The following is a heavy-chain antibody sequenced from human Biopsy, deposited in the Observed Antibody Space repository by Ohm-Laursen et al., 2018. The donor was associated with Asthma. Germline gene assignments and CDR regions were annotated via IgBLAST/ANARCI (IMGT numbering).Heavy chain of an antibody. CDR3: AREMRAGRGNAFDI. CDR1: GYTFTSYG. J-gene: IGHJ3*02. CDR2: IIPIFGIA. V-gene: IGHV1-69*10. D-gene: IGHD6-19*01. Sequence: ASVKVSCNASGYTFTSYGISWVRQAPGQGLEWMGGIIPIFGIANYAQKFQGRVTITADKSTSTAYMELSSLRSEDTAVYYCAREMRAGRGNAFDIWGQGTMVTVS.